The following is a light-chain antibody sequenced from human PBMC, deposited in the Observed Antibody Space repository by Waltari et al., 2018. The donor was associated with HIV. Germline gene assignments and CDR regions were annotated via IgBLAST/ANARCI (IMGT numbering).Light chain of an antibody. J-gene: IGLJ2*01. CDR1: SNDIGTYHF. V-gene: IGLV2-8*01. CDR2: DVT. CDR3: VSYTEKDTFLL. Sequence: QSALTQPPYASGSPGQSVALSCTASSNDIGTYHFVSCSQNHPGKAPKLLIYDVTRRPPGIPDRFSGTKSGYTASLTVSDLQVEDEADYYCVSYTEKDTFLLFGGGTKLAV.